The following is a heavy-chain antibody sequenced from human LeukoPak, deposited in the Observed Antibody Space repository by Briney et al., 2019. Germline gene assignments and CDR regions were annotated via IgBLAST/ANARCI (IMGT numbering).Heavy chain of an antibody. Sequence: PSETLSLTCTVSGGSISSSSYYWGWLRQPPGTGLEWLGSIYYSGSTYYNPSLKSRVTISVDTSKNQFSLKLSSVTAADTAVYYCARGYCSSTSCYSRYNWFDPWGQGTLVTVSS. V-gene: IGHV4-39*01. J-gene: IGHJ5*02. D-gene: IGHD2-2*02. CDR1: GGSISSSSYY. CDR3: ARGYCSSTSCYSRYNWFDP. CDR2: IYYSGST.